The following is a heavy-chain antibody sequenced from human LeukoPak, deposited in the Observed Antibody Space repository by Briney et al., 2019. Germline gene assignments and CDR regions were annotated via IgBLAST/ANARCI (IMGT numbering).Heavy chain of an antibody. V-gene: IGHV4-39*01. D-gene: IGHD5-12*01. CDR3: ASSGYDTAFDI. CDR1: GGSISSSSYY. Sequence: PSETLSLTCTVSGGSISSSSYYWGWIRQPPGKGLEWIGSIYYSGGTYYNPSLKSRVTISVDTSKNQFSLKLSSVTAADTTVYYCASSGYDTAFDIWGQGTMVTVSS. J-gene: IGHJ3*02. CDR2: IYYSGGT.